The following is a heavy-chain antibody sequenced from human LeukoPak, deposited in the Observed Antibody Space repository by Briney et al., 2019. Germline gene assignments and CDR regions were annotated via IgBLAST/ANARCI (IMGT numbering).Heavy chain of an antibody. CDR3: AGDSGYPEY. Sequence: SETLSLTCAVYGGSFSGYYWSWVRQPPGKGLEWVGEINHSGSNNYNPSLKRGVTISIDTSKNHFSLKLSSVTAAATAVCFCAGDSGYPEYWGQGTLVTVSS. D-gene: IGHD5-12*01. CDR2: INHSGSN. J-gene: IGHJ4*02. CDR1: GGSFSGYY. V-gene: IGHV4-34*01.